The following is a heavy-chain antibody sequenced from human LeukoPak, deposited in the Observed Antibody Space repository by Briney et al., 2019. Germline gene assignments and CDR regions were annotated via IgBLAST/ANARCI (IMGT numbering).Heavy chain of an antibody. J-gene: IGHJ3*02. Sequence: GASVKVSCKASGYTFTSYDINWVRQATGQGLEWMGWMNPNSGNTGYAQKFQGRVTMTRDTSISTAYMELSRLRSDDTAVYYCARAGGNRVGDAFDIWGQGTMVTVSS. V-gene: IGHV1-8*01. CDR3: ARAGGNRVGDAFDI. CDR1: GYTFTSYD. D-gene: IGHD4-23*01. CDR2: MNPNSGNT.